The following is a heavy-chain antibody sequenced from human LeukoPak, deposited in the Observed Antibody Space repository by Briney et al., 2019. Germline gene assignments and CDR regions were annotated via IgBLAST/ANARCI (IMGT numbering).Heavy chain of an antibody. CDR2: IGGSGGST. D-gene: IGHD3-3*01. CDR3: AKLPILYYDFSPYYFDY. J-gene: IGHJ4*02. CDR1: GFTFSSYA. Sequence: PGASLRLSCAASGFTFSSYAMSWVRQAPGKGLEWVSAIGGSGGSTYYADSVKGRFTISRDNSKNTLYLQMNSLRAEDTAVYYCAKLPILYYDFSPYYFDYWGQGTLVAVSS. V-gene: IGHV3-23*01.